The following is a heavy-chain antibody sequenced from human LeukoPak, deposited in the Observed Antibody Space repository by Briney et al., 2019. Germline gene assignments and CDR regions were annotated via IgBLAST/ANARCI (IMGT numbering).Heavy chain of an antibody. J-gene: IGHJ4*02. V-gene: IGHV3-30*04. Sequence: GGSLRLSCAASGFTFSSYAMHWVRQAPGKGLEWVAVISYDGSNKYYADSVKGRFTISRDNSKNTLYLQMNSLRAGDTAVYYCASGSYYVVDYWGQGTLVTVSS. D-gene: IGHD1-26*01. CDR2: ISYDGSNK. CDR3: ASGSYYVVDY. CDR1: GFTFSSYA.